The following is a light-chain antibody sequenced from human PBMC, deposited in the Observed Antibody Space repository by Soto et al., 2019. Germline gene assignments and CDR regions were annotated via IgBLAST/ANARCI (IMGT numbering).Light chain of an antibody. Sequence: QSVLTQPASVSGSPGQSITISCTGTSSDVGTYNYVSWYQQHPGKAPKLIIYEVSNRPSGVSNRFSGSKSGNTASLTISGLQAEDEAHYYCSSYTSSTDYVFGNGTKVTV. J-gene: IGLJ1*01. V-gene: IGLV2-14*01. CDR3: SSYTSSTDYV. CDR2: EVS. CDR1: SSDVGTYNY.